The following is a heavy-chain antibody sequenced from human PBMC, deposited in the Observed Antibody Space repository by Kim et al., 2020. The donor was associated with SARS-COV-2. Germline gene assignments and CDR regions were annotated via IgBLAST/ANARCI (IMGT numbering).Heavy chain of an antibody. V-gene: IGHV1-46*01. CDR2: INPSVGST. CDR3: SRYDYSNHHRRRYGMDV. J-gene: IGHJ6*02. Sequence: ASVKVSCKASGYTFTSYYMHWVRQAPGQGLEWMGIINPSVGSTSHAQKSQGRVTMNRITSTSTVYMELDSLRSEDTAVYYCSRYDYSNHHRRRYGMDVWGQGTTVTVSS. CDR1: GYTFTSYY. D-gene: IGHD4-4*01.